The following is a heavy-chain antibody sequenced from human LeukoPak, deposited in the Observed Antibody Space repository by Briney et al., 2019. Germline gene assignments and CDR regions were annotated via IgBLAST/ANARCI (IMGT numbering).Heavy chain of an antibody. CDR2: FDPEDGET. J-gene: IGHJ6*04. CDR3: ATVPNYFRGNYGMDV. CDR1: GYTLSELA. Sequence: GASVKVSCKVSGYTLSELAMHWVRQAPGKGLEGMGGFDPEDGETIYAQKFHGRVTMTDDTSTDTAYMELSSLRSEDTAVYYCATVPNYFRGNYGMDVWGKGTTVTVST. V-gene: IGHV1-24*01. D-gene: IGHD3-10*02.